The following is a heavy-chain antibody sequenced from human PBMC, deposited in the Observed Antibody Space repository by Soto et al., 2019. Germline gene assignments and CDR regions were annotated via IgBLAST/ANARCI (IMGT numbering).Heavy chain of an antibody. CDR3: ASASGGTAAAGAFYY. Sequence: QVQLVQSGAEVKKPGASVKVSCKASGYTFTSYAMHWVRQAPGQRLEWMGWINAGNGNTKYSQKFQGRVTITRDTSASTAYMELSSLRSEDTSVYYCASASGGTAAAGAFYYWGQGTLVTVSS. J-gene: IGHJ4*02. CDR2: INAGNGNT. V-gene: IGHV1-3*01. D-gene: IGHD6-13*01. CDR1: GYTFTSYA.